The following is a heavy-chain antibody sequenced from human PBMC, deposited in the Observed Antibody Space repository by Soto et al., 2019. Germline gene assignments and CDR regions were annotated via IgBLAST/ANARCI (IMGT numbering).Heavy chain of an antibody. CDR2: ISSTTNYI. V-gene: IGHV3-21*06. Sequence: GSLRLSCAASGFTFTMYSMNWVRQAPGKGLEWASSISSTTNYIYYGDSMKGRFTISRDNAKNSLYLEMNSLRAEDTAVYYCARESEDLTSNFDYWGQGTLVTVSS. CDR3: ARESEDLTSNFDY. J-gene: IGHJ4*02. CDR1: GFTFTMYS.